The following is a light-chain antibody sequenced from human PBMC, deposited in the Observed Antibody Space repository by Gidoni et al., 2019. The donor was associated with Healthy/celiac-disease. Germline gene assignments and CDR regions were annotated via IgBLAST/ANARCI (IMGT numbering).Light chain of an antibody. CDR2: WAS. CDR3: QQYYSTPPIT. V-gene: IGKV4-1*01. CDR1: QSVLYNSNNKNY. Sequence: DIVMTQSPDPLAVSLGERATINCKSSQSVLYNSNNKNYLAWYPQKPGQPPKLLIYWASTRESGVPDRFSGSGSGTDFTLTISSLQAEDVAVYYCQQYYSTPPITFGQGTRLEIK. J-gene: IGKJ5*01.